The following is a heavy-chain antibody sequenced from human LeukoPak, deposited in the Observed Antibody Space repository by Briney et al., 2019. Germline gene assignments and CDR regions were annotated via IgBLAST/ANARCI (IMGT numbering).Heavy chain of an antibody. V-gene: IGHV3-53*01. Sequence: PGGSLGLSCAASGFTVSSNYMSWVRQAPGKGLEWVSVIYSGGSTYYADSVKGRFTISRDNSKNTLYLQMNSLRAEDTAVYYCARDKRLVEGTYYYYDMDVWGQGTTVTVSS. J-gene: IGHJ6*02. CDR3: ARDKRLVEGTYYYYDMDV. CDR1: GFTVSSNY. D-gene: IGHD6-6*01. CDR2: IYSGGST.